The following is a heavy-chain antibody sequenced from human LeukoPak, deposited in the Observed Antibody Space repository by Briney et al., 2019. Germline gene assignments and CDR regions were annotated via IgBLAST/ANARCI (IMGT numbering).Heavy chain of an antibody. D-gene: IGHD6-6*01. V-gene: IGHV1-69*05. CDR3: ATTEVKYSSSRSRYYYYYYMDV. CDR1: GGTFSSYA. Sequence: SVKVSCKASGGTFSSYAISWVRQAPGQGLEWMGGIIPIFGTANYAQKFQGRVTITTDESTSTAYMELSSLRSEDTAVYYCATTEVKYSSSRSRYYYYYYMDVWGKGTTVTVSS. J-gene: IGHJ6*03. CDR2: IIPIFGTA.